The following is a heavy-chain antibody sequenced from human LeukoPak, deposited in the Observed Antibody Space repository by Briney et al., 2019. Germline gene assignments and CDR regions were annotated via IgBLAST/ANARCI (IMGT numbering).Heavy chain of an antibody. J-gene: IGHJ5*02. V-gene: IGHV1-8*03. D-gene: IGHD6-19*01. CDR3: ARGCEYSSGLNWFDP. CDR1: GYTFTSYD. Sequence: ASVKVSCKASGYTFTSYDINWVRQATGQGLEWIGWMYPNSGNTGYAQKFQGRVTITRNTSISTAYMELSSLRSEDTAVYYCARGCEYSSGLNWFDPWGQGTLVTVSS. CDR2: MYPNSGNT.